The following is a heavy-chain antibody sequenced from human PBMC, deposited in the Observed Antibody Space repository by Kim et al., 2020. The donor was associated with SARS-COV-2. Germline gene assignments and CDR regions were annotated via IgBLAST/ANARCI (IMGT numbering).Heavy chain of an antibody. D-gene: IGHD6-13*01. CDR1: GYTFTSYG. Sequence: ASVKVSCKASGYTFTSYGISWVRQAPGQGLEWMGWISANNGNTNYAQKLQGRVTITTDTSTSTAYMELRSLRSDDTAVYYCARDRAVAAAVHDRMFDFWGERALGSLSS. CDR2: ISANNGNT. J-gene: IGHJ4*02. V-gene: IGHV1-18*01. CDR3: ARDRAVAAAVHDRMFDF.